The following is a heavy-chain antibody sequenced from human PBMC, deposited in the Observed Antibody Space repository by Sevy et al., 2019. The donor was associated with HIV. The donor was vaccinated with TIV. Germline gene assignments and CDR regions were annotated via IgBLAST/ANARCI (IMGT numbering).Heavy chain of an antibody. Sequence: GGSLRLSCAASGFTFRTYAFHWVRQTPGRGLEWIGIISFNGDNAFYANSVRGRFTISRDNSMNTLYLQMTSLTPDDTAVYYCARGLEWELTSFLSHWGQGTLVTVSS. D-gene: IGHD1-26*01. CDR1: GFTFRTYA. V-gene: IGHV3-30-3*01. CDR3: ARGLEWELTSFLSH. J-gene: IGHJ4*02. CDR2: ISFNGDNA.